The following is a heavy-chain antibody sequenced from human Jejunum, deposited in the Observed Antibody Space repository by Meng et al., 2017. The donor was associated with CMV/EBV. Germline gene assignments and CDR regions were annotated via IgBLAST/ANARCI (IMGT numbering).Heavy chain of an antibody. V-gene: IGHV3-23*01. Sequence: GFKLSKHAKAWDRQAAGRVLEWVSSVSDSGGSIYDTDAVRGRLTSAKDTSGSTLFLQMNNLRVEDTALYYCARGGQLLVPYYFDFWGQGTLVTVSS. J-gene: IGHJ4*02. D-gene: IGHD6-19*01. CDR2: VSDSGGSI. CDR3: ARGGQLLVPYYFDF. CDR1: GFKLSKHA.